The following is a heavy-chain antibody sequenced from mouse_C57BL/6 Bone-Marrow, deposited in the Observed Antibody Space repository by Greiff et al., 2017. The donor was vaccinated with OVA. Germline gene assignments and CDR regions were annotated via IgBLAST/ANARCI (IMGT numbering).Heavy chain of an antibody. Sequence: EVMLVESGGGLVKPGGSLKLSCAASGFTFSSYAMSWVRQTPEKRLEWVATISDGGSYTYYPDNVKGRFTISRDNAKNNLYLQMSHLKSEDTAMYYCAREGYEDYFDYWGQGTTLTVSS. D-gene: IGHD2-10*02. CDR2: ISDGGSYT. CDR1: GFTFSSYA. J-gene: IGHJ2*01. V-gene: IGHV5-4*01. CDR3: AREGYEDYFDY.